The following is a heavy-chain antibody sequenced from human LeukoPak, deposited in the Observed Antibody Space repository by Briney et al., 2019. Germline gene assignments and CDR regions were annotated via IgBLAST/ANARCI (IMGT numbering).Heavy chain of an antibody. J-gene: IGHJ4*02. CDR1: GFAFDTYS. CDR3: ARDRDSSGWYYFDY. CDR2: ISGSGNYI. D-gene: IGHD6-19*01. V-gene: IGHV3-21*06. Sequence: KPGGSLRLSCAAYGFAFDTYSVNWVRQAPGKGLEWVSSISGSGNYIYYADSVKGRFTISRDNAQNSMFLQMNSLRAEDTAVYYCARDRDSSGWYYFDYWGQGTLVTVSS.